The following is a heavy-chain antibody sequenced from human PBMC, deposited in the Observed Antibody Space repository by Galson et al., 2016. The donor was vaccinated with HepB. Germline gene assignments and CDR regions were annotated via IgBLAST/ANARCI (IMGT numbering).Heavy chain of an antibody. V-gene: IGHV4-61*02. CDR3: ARQPIPDTVLVNYFDY. J-gene: IGHJ4*02. D-gene: IGHD3-9*01. Sequence: TLSLTCSVSGGSINSGSYYWTWIRQPAGMGLEYIGRISISGRTNYNPSLRPRVTMSLDTSKNQFSLRLRSVTAADTAVYYCARQPIPDTVLVNYFDYWGQGTLVTVSS. CDR2: ISISGRT. CDR1: GGSINSGSYY.